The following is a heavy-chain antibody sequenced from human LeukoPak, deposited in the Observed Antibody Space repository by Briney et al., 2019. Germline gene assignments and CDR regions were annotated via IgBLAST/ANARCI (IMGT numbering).Heavy chain of an antibody. D-gene: IGHD3-9*01. CDR2: IIPIFGTA. V-gene: IGHV1-69*13. J-gene: IGHJ5*02. Sequence: SVKVSCKASGGTFSSYAISWVRQAPGQGLGWMGGIIPIFGTANYAQKFQGRVTITADESTSTAYMELSSLRSEDTAVYYCARSRYYDILTASSWFDPWGQGTLVTVSS. CDR1: GGTFSSYA. CDR3: ARSRYYDILTASSWFDP.